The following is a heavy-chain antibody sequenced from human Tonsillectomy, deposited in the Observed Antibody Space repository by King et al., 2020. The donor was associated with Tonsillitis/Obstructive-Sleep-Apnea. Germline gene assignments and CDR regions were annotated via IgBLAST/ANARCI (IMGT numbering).Heavy chain of an antibody. D-gene: IGHD3-9*01. CDR3: ASGRYIDSFDY. CDR1: GGSISSYY. CDR2: IYYSGST. V-gene: IGHV4-59*08. J-gene: IGHJ4*02. Sequence: VQLQESGPGLVKPSETLSLTCTVSGGSISSYYWSWIRQPPGKGLEWIGYIYYSGSTNYNPSLQSRVTISVDTPKNQFSLTLSSVTAADTAVYYWASGRYIDSFDYWGQGALVTVSS.